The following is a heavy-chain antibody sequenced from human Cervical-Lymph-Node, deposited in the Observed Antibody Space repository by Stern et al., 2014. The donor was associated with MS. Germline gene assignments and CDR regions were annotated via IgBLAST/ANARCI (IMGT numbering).Heavy chain of an antibody. V-gene: IGHV1-2*02. CDR2: RNPNSGAT. J-gene: IGHJ6*02. CDR1: GYTFTDYY. Sequence: VQLVQSGAEVKKPGASVKVSCRPSGYTFTDYYVHWVRQAPGQGLEWMVWRNPNSGATHYVQKFQGRVTMTRDPSVSTAYMELTTLRSDDTAVYYCARSSIYKSDYYYSYGMDVWGQGTTVTVSS. D-gene: IGHD1-14*01. CDR3: ARSSIYKSDYYYSYGMDV.